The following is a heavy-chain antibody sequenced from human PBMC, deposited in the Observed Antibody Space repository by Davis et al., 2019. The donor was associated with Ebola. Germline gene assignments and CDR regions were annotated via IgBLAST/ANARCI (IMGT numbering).Heavy chain of an antibody. D-gene: IGHD3-9*01. CDR2: INPHNGNT. J-gene: IGHJ4*02. V-gene: IGHV1-18*04. Sequence: AASVKVSCKTSGYTFTNYGITWVRQAPGQGLEWMGWINPHNGNTNYAQNVQGRVTMTTDTSTSTAYMEVGSLRSDDTAVYYCARVYDILTGPPVYWGQGTLVTVSS. CDR3: ARVYDILTGPPVY. CDR1: GYTFTNYG.